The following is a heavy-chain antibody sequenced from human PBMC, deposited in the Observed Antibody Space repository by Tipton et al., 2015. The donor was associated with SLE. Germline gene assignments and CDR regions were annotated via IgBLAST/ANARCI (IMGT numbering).Heavy chain of an antibody. CDR2: IYPADSDA. J-gene: IGHJ3*02. D-gene: IGHD2-15*01. V-gene: IGHV5-51*03. Sequence: QLVQSGAEVKKPGESLKISCKGSGYSFTSYWIGWVRQKPGKGLEWMGIIYPADSDARYSPSFQGQVIFSSDKSINTAYLQWSILKASDSAMYYCARVGPYCSGANCYWSAFDIWGQGTMVTVSS. CDR1: GYSFTSYW. CDR3: ARVGPYCSGANCYWSAFDI.